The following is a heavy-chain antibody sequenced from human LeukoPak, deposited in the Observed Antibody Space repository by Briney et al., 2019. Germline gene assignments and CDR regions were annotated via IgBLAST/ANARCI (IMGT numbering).Heavy chain of an antibody. CDR3: ARLVSGQLFDY. J-gene: IGHJ4*02. Sequence: SESLSLTCTVAGASISSGSYYWSWIRQPAGKELEWIGRIYTSGSTHYNPSLKSRVTISVDTSKNQFSLKLSSVTAADTAVYYCARLVSGQLFDYGGQGTLVTVSS. D-gene: IGHD5/OR15-5a*01. CDR2: IYTSGST. V-gene: IGHV4-61*02. CDR1: GASISSGSYY.